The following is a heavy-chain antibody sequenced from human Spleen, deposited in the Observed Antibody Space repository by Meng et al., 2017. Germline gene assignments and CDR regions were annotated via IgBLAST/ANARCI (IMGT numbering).Heavy chain of an antibody. CDR3: ARGPTTMAHDFDY. V-gene: IGHV4-34*01. CDR2: INHSGST. Sequence: QGQLQQWVAGLLKLSETLSLTCVVSGGSFSDYYWSWIRQPPGKGLEWIGEINHSGSTNYNPSLESRATISVDTSQNNLSLKLSSVTAADSAVYYCARGPTTMAHDFDYWGQGTLVTVSS. J-gene: IGHJ4*02. CDR1: GGSFSDYY. D-gene: IGHD4-11*01.